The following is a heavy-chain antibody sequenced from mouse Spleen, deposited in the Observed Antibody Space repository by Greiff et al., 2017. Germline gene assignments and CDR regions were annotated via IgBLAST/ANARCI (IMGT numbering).Heavy chain of an antibody. CDR1: GYSFTSGYD. Sequence: EVQLQQSGPGMVKPSPSLSLSCTVTGYSFTSGYDWHWIRHPPGNILEWMGFIRYSGSTNYNPSLNSRIPLTHDTSYNPFFLKLNAVTTEDTARYYCARSINYRYDGYAMDDWGQGTSVTGAS. CDR3: ARSINYRYDGYAMDD. CDR2: IRYSGST. D-gene: IGHD2-14*01. V-gene: IGHV3-1*01. J-gene: IGHJ4*01.